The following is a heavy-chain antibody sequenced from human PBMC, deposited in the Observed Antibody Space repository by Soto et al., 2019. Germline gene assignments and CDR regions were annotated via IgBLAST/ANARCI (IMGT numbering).Heavy chain of an antibody. Sequence: ASVKVSCKASGYTFTSYGISWVRQAPGQGLEWMGWISAYNGNTNYAQKLQGRVTMTTDTSTSTAYMELRSLRSDDTAVYYCARPYCSSTSCPYGMDVWGQGTTVTVSS. CDR3: ARPYCSSTSCPYGMDV. J-gene: IGHJ6*02. V-gene: IGHV1-18*01. CDR1: GYTFTSYG. CDR2: ISAYNGNT. D-gene: IGHD2-2*01.